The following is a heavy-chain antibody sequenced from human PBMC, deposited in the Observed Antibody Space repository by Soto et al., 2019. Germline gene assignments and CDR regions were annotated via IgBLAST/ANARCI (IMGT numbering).Heavy chain of an antibody. V-gene: IGHV1-18*01. CDR2: ITAFSGDT. J-gene: IGHJ3*02. CDR1: GYTFTSYG. CDR3: ARVLRIATAGDAFDS. Sequence: QVQLVQSGAEVKKPGASVKVSCKASGYTFTSYGFSWVRQAPGQGLEWMGWITAFSGDTKYAQSLQGRVTMTTDTSTSTAYMELRSLRSDDTAVYYCARVLRIATAGDAFDSWGQGTTVTVSS. D-gene: IGHD6-13*01.